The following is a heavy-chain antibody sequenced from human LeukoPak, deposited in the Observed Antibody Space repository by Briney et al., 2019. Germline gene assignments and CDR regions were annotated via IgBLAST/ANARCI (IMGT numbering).Heavy chain of an antibody. CDR1: GYTFTTYY. CDR2: IYCSDGST. D-gene: IGHD1-7*01. J-gene: IGHJ4*02. Sequence: ASVTVSFKTSGYTFTTYYIHWVRQAPGQGLEWMGSIYCSDGSTIYGQKFQGRVTITRDTSTSTVYMDLSGLRSEDTAVYYCARDWELTYWGQGTLVTVSS. V-gene: IGHV1-46*01. CDR3: ARDWELTY.